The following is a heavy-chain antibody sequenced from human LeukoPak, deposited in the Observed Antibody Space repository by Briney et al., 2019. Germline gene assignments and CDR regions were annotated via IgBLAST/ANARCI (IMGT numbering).Heavy chain of an antibody. D-gene: IGHD3-16*01. CDR3: ASGGLQPQSDY. Sequence: SVKVSCKASGGTFRSYAISWVRQAPGQGLEWMGGIIPIFGTANYAQKFQGRVTITTDESTSTAYMELSSLRSEDTAVYYCASGGLQPQSDYWGQGTLVTVSS. CDR1: GGTFRSYA. J-gene: IGHJ4*02. CDR2: IIPIFGTA. V-gene: IGHV1-69*05.